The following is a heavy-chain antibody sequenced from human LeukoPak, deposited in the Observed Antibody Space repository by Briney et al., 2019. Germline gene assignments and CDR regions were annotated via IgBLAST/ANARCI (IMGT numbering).Heavy chain of an antibody. CDR1: GFTFSSYG. Sequence: PGRSLRLSCAASGFTFSSYGMHWVRQAPGKGLEWVAVIWYDGSNKYYADSAKGRFTISRDNSKNTLYLQMNSLRAEDTAVYYCAKGSSSVIYYYMDVWGKGTTVTVSS. CDR2: IWYDGSNK. V-gene: IGHV3-33*06. D-gene: IGHD6-6*01. CDR3: AKGSSSVIYYYMDV. J-gene: IGHJ6*03.